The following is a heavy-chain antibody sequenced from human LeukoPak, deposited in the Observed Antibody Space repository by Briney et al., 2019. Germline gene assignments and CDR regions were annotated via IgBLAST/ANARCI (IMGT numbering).Heavy chain of an antibody. J-gene: IGHJ5*02. CDR3: ARGGGDDP. CDR2: IYYSGGT. CDR1: GGSITSHNYY. V-gene: IGHV4-39*07. Sequence: SETLSLTCTVSGGSITSHNYYWGWVRQPPGKGLEWIGSIYYSGGTYYNPSLKSRVTISLDTTKNQFSLKLTSVTAADTAVYYCARGGGDDPWGQGTLVTVSS. D-gene: IGHD3-16*01.